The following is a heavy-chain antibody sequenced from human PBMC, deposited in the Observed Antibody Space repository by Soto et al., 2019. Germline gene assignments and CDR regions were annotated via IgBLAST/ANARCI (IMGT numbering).Heavy chain of an antibody. CDR1: GFTFSSYA. V-gene: IGHV3-23*01. CDR2: ISGSGGST. CDR3: AKDSDIVVVASWGS. J-gene: IGHJ4*02. Sequence: GGSLRLSCAASGFTFSSYAMSWVRQAPGKGLEWVSAISGSGGSTYCADSVKGRFTISRDNSKNTLYLQMNSLRAEDTAVYYCAKDSDIVVVASWGSWGQGTLVTVSS. D-gene: IGHD2-15*01.